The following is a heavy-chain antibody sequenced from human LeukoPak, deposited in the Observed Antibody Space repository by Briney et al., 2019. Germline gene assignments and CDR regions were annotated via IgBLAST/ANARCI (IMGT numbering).Heavy chain of an antibody. V-gene: IGHV4-59*08. CDR2: IYYSGNT. Sequence: SETLSLTCTVSGGSISTYYWSWIRQPPGKGPEWIGDIYYSGNTNYNPSLKSRVTISVDTSKNQFSLRLSSVTAADTAVYYCARFSGWIRSYFDYWGQGTLVPVSS. J-gene: IGHJ4*02. D-gene: IGHD6-19*01. CDR3: ARFSGWIRSYFDY. CDR1: GGSISTYY.